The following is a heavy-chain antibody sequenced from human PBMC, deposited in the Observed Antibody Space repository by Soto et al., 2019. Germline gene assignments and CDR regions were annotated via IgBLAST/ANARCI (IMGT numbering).Heavy chain of an antibody. CDR1: GYNFIGYY. V-gene: IGHV1-2*02. Sequence: QVQLVQSGAELKKPGASVKVYCKTSGYNFIGYYLNWVRPAPGQGLEWMGWVNPHTGGTHYAQKFDGRVTMTRDTSTYTAYMELSGLKFDDTATYFCARVMAYEQQLVPFDYWGQGTLVTVSS. CDR3: ARVMAYEQQLVPFDY. J-gene: IGHJ4*02. CDR2: VNPHTGGT. D-gene: IGHD6-13*01.